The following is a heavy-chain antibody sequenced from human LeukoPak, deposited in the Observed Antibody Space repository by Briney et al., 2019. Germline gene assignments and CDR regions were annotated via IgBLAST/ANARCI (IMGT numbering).Heavy chain of an antibody. CDR2: IKQDGSVK. Sequence: GGSLRLSCAASRITFSSHWMTWVRQAPGKGLEWVANIKQDGSVKDYVDSVKGRFTISRDNAKNSLYLQMNSLRVEHTAVYYCARDSADSSSFAFDIWGQGTLVTVSS. D-gene: IGHD6-13*01. CDR1: RITFSSHW. CDR3: ARDSADSSSFAFDI. V-gene: IGHV3-7*01. J-gene: IGHJ3*02.